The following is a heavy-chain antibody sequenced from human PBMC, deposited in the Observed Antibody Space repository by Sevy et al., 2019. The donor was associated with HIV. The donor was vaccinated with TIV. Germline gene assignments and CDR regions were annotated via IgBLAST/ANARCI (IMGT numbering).Heavy chain of an antibody. CDR1: GFTLSSYL. CDR2: IKQDGSDK. V-gene: IGHV3-7*04. D-gene: IGHD3-10*01. Sequence: GGSLRLSCVASGFTLSSYLMSWVRQVPGQGLEWVADIKQDGSDKNYLDSVKGRFTISRDNAKKSLYLQMNNLRVEDTALYYCVRVRAFLLFGELPRYRFDSWGQGTLLTVSS. J-gene: IGHJ4*02. CDR3: VRVRAFLLFGELPRYRFDS.